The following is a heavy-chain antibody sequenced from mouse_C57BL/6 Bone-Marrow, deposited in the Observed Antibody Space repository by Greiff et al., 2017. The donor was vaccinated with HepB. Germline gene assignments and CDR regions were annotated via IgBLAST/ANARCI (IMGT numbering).Heavy chain of an antibody. V-gene: IGHV1-63*01. CDR2: IYPGGGYT. J-gene: IGHJ2*01. CDR1: GYTFTNYW. CDR3: ARKFRISLDY. Sequence: QVQLQQSGAELVRPGTSVKMSCKASGYTFTNYWIGWAKQRPGHGLEWIGDIYPGGGYTNYNEKFKGKATLTADKSSSTAYMQFSSLTSEDSAIYYCARKFRISLDYWGQGTTLTVSS. D-gene: IGHD2-12*01.